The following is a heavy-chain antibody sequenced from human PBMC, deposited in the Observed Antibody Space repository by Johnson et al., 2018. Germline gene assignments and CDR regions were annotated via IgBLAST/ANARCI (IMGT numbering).Heavy chain of an antibody. CDR3: AKDMGYGDRLDAFDI. J-gene: IGHJ3*02. V-gene: IGHV3-23*04. Sequence: VQLVESGGGLVQPGGSLRLSCAASGFTFSSYAMSWVRQAPGKGLEWVSAISGSGGSTYYADSVKGRFTISSDNSKNSLYLQMNSLRGEDTALYYCAKDMGYGDRLDAFDIWGQGTMVTVSS. D-gene: IGHD4-17*01. CDR1: GFTFSSYA. CDR2: ISGSGGST.